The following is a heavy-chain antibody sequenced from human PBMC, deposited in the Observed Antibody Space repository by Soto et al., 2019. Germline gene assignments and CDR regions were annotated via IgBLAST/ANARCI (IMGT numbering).Heavy chain of an antibody. CDR1: GGSFSGYY. V-gene: IGHV4-34*01. J-gene: IGHJ6*02. CDR2: INHSGST. CDR3: ARGYSKYYDFWSGYGPLHYYYGMDV. Sequence: SETLSLTCAVYGGSFSGYYWSWIRQPPGKGLEWIGEINHSGSTNYNPSLKSQVTISVDTSKNQFSLKLSSVTAADTAVYYCARGYSKYYDFWSGYGPLHYYYGMDVWGQGTTVTVSS. D-gene: IGHD3-3*01.